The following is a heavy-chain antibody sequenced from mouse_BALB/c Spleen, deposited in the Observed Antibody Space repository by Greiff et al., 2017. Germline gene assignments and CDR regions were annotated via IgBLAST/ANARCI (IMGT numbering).Heavy chain of an antibody. V-gene: IGHV7-1*02. J-gene: IGHJ2*01. CDR3: ARDAPRQPFDY. CDR2: SRNKANDYTT. CDR1: GFTFSDFY. Sequence: EVMLVESGGGLVQPGGSLRLSCATSGFTFSDFYMEWVRQPPVKRLEWIAASRNKANDYTTEYSASVKGRFIVSRDTSQSILYLQMNALRAEDTAIYYCARDAPRQPFDYWGQGTTLTVSS. D-gene: IGHD3-2*01.